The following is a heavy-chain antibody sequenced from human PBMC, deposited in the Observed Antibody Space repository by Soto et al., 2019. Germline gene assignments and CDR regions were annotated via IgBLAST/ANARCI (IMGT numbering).Heavy chain of an antibody. CDR2: IYYSGSS. D-gene: IGHD1-1*01. V-gene: IGHV4-30-4*01. CDR3: ARLAPGASQHFDF. Sequence: QVLLQESGPGLVQPSQTLSLTCTVSSDSFSSGDYFWSWIRQTPEKGLEWIAYIYYSGSSHYNPSLKSRFTISIDTSRKQFSLTLRSVTAADTAVYYCARLAPGASQHFDFWGQGTLVTVSS. J-gene: IGHJ4*02. CDR1: SDSFSSGDYF.